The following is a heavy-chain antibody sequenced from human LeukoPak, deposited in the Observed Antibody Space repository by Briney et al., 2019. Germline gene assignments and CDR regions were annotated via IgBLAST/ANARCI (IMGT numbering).Heavy chain of an antibody. CDR3: ARILDYYDSSGYRHDAFDI. CDR2: IYPDDSDT. Sequence: GESLKISCKASGYSFTSYWIGWVRQMPGKGLEWMGIIYPDDSDTRYSPSFQGQVTISADKSISTAYLQWSSLKASDTAMYYCARILDYYDSSGYRHDAFDIWGQGTMVTVSS. D-gene: IGHD3-22*01. V-gene: IGHV5-51*01. CDR1: GYSFTSYW. J-gene: IGHJ3*02.